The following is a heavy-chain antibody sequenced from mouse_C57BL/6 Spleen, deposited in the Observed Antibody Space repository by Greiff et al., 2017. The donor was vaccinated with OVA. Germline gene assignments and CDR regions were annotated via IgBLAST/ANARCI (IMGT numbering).Heavy chain of an antibody. D-gene: IGHD2-3*01. V-gene: IGHV1-42*01. CDR2: INPSTGGT. CDR1: GYSFTGYY. CDR3: ARYDGYYGSYAMDY. Sequence: VQLQQSGPELVKPGASVKISCKASGYSFTGYYMNWVKQSPEKSLEWIGEINPSTGGTTYNQKFKAKATLTVDKSSSTAYMQLKSLTSEDSAVYYCARYDGYYGSYAMDYWGQGTSVTVSS. J-gene: IGHJ4*01.